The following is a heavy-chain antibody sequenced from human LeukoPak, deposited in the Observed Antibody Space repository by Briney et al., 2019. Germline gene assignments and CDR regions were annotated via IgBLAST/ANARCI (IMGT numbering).Heavy chain of an antibody. CDR2: ISAYNGNT. CDR3: ARVDQLLEDFDY. J-gene: IGHJ4*02. D-gene: IGHD2-2*01. CDR1: GYTFTSYG. V-gene: IGHV1-18*01. Sequence: AASVKVSCKASGYTFTSYGISWVRQAPGQGLEWMGLISAYNGNTNYAQKLQGRVTMTTDTSTSTAYMELRSLRSDDTAVYYCARVDQLLEDFDYWGQGTLVTVSS.